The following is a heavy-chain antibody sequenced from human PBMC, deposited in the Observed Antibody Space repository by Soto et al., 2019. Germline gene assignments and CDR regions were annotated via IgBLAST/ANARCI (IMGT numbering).Heavy chain of an antibody. Sequence: SSETLSLTCTVSGGSISSYYWSWIRQPPGKGLEWIGYIYYSGSTNYNPSLKSRVTISVDTSKNQFSLKLSSVTAADTAVYYCARGDYDSPPSDMDVWGKGTTVTVSS. D-gene: IGHD3-3*01. J-gene: IGHJ6*03. CDR2: IYYSGST. CDR1: GGSISSYY. V-gene: IGHV4-59*01. CDR3: ARGDYDSPPSDMDV.